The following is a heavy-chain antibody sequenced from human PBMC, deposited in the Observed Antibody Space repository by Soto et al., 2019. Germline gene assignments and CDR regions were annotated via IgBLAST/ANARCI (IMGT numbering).Heavy chain of an antibody. Sequence: QVQLVQSGAEVKKPGSSVKVSCKASGGTFSSYAISWVRQAPGQGLEWMGGIIPIFGTANYAQKFQGRVTITADKSTSTXYMELSSLRSEDTAVYYCARDHVDTAMGFHYFDYWGQGTLVTVSS. CDR3: ARDHVDTAMGFHYFDY. CDR1: GGTFSSYA. V-gene: IGHV1-69*06. CDR2: IIPIFGTA. D-gene: IGHD5-18*01. J-gene: IGHJ4*02.